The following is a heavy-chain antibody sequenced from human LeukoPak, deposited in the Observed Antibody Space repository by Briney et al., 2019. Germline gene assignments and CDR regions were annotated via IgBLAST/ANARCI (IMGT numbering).Heavy chain of an antibody. CDR1: GFTFGDYA. D-gene: IGHD4-17*01. V-gene: IGHV3-49*04. CDR3: TIHDDYGDYGTFDY. Sequence: GGSLRLSCTASGFTFGDYAMSWVRQAPGKGLEWVGLIRSKAYGGTTEYAASVKGRFTISRDDSKSIAYLQMNSLKTEDTAVYYCTIHDDYGDYGTFDYWGQGTLVTVSS. J-gene: IGHJ4*02. CDR2: IRSKAYGGTT.